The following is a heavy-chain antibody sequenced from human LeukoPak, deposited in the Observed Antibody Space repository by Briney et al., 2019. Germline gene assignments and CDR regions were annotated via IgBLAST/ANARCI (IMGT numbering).Heavy chain of an antibody. D-gene: IGHD6-19*01. V-gene: IGHV1-46*03. Sequence: ASVKVSCKASGYSFTSHQMHWVRQAPGQGLEWMGIIHPSGGGAYYAQKFQGRVTVARDMSTNTVYMEVSGLTLEDTAVYYCTRRMGRWLAVAVFDYWGQGTLVTVSS. CDR3: TRRMGRWLAVAVFDY. CDR2: IHPSGGGA. CDR1: GYSFTSHQ. J-gene: IGHJ4*02.